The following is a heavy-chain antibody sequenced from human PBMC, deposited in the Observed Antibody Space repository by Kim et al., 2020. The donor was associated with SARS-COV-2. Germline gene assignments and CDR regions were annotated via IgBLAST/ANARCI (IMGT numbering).Heavy chain of an antibody. V-gene: IGHV4-34*01. J-gene: IGHJ5*02. D-gene: IGHD3-10*01. CDR3: ARDRVWFGAKGWFDP. Sequence: PSLQSRVTISVDTAKNQCSLKLSSVTAADTAVYYCARDRVWFGAKGWFDPWGQGTLVTVSS.